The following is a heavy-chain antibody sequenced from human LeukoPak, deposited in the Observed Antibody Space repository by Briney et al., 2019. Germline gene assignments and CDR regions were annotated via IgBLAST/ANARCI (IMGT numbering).Heavy chain of an antibody. J-gene: IGHJ4*02. CDR3: ARDLTPYYFDY. V-gene: IGHV4-61*02. CDR2: IYTSGST. CDR1: GYSISSGYY. Sequence: SETLSLTCTVSGYSISSGYYWGWIRQPAGKGLEWIGRIYTSGSTNYNPSLKSRVTISVDTSKNQFSLKLSSVTAADTAVYYCARDLTPYYFDYWGQGTLVTASS.